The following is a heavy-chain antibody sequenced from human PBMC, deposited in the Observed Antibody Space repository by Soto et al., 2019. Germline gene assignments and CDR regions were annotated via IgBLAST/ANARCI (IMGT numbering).Heavy chain of an antibody. D-gene: IGHD3-10*01. CDR3: AKDLSAYGSGSSDAFDI. J-gene: IGHJ3*02. CDR2: LSGSGGST. CDR1: GFIFSNYA. V-gene: IGHV3-23*01. Sequence: GGSLRLSCAASGFIFSNYAMSWVRQAPGKGLQWVSALSGSGGSTYNADSVKGRFTISRDNSKNTLYLQMNSLRAEDTAVYYCAKDLSAYGSGSSDAFDIWGQGTMVTVSS.